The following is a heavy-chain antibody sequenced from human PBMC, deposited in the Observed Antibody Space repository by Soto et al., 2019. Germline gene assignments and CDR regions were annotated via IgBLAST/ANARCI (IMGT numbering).Heavy chain of an antibody. J-gene: IGHJ4*02. V-gene: IGHV1-18*01. CDR2: ISAYNGNT. CDR3: ARSSSGTYYYDSSGYYYFDY. Sequence: ASVKVSCKASGYTFTSYCISWVRHAPGQGLEWMGWISAYNGNTNYAQKLQGRVTMTTDTSTSTAYMELRSLRSDDTAVYYCARSSSGTYYYDSSGYYYFDYWGQGTMVTVSS. CDR1: GYTFTSYC. D-gene: IGHD3-22*01.